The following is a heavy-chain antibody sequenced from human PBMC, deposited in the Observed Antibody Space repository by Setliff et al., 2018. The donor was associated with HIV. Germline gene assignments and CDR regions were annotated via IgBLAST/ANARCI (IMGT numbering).Heavy chain of an antibody. CDR2: INAGNGNT. V-gene: IGHV1-3*01. D-gene: IGHD3-22*01. J-gene: IGHJ4*02. Sequence: VASVKVSCKASGYTFTSYAMHWVRQAPGQRLEWMGWINAGNGNTKYSQKFQGRVTITRDTSASTAYMELSSLRSEDTAVYYCARDPPGWRYDSSGYTDYWGQGTLVTVSS. CDR1: GYTFTSYA. CDR3: ARDPPGWRYDSSGYTDY.